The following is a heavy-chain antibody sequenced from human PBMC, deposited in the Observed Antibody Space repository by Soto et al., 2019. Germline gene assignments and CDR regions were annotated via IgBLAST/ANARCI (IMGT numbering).Heavy chain of an antibody. V-gene: IGHV1-18*04. D-gene: IGHD1-26*01. CDR1: GFSFISNG. J-gene: IGHJ4*02. Sequence: QAQLVQSGDEVRKPGASVKVSCEASGFSFISNGFSWVRQAPGQGLEWMGWISAYNGNTNYAQKFQGRVAMTTDTSTSTAYMELRSLRSDDTAVYFCARGEPIVGAASTFDYWGQGTLDTVSS. CDR3: ARGEPIVGAASTFDY. CDR2: ISAYNGNT.